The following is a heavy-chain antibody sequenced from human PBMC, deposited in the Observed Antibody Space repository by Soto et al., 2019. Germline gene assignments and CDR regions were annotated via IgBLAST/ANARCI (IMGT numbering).Heavy chain of an antibody. V-gene: IGHV4-39*01. Sequence: SETLSLTCTVSGGSISSSSYYWGWIRQPPGKGLEWIGSIYYSGSTYYNPSLKSRVTISVDTSKNQFSLKLSSVTAADTAVYYCASLRPAARPDYWGQGTLVTVSS. CDR3: ASLRPAARPDY. CDR1: GGSISSSSYY. J-gene: IGHJ4*02. D-gene: IGHD6-6*01. CDR2: IYYSGST.